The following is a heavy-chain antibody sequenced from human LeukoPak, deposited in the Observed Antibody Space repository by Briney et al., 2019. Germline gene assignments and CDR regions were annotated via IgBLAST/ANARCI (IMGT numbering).Heavy chain of an antibody. CDR2: MYYRGNT. J-gene: IGHJ4*02. CDR3: ARLYGNYQNYFDY. V-gene: IGHV4-39*07. Sequence: SETLSLTCTVSGGFISTITYYWGWIRQPPGKGLEWVGHMYYRGNTFYNPSLKSRVTISVDTSKNQFSLKLRSVTAADTAVYYCARLYGNYQNYFDYWGQGTLVTVSS. CDR1: GGFISTITYY. D-gene: IGHD1-7*01.